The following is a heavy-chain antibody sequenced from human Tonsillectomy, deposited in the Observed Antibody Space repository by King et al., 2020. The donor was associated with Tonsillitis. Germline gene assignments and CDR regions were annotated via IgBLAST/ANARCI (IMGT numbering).Heavy chain of an antibody. D-gene: IGHD3-3*01. J-gene: IGHJ4*02. CDR3: AAVRPPNVRIRFVGAGDY. CDR1: GFTFTSSA. V-gene: IGHV1-58*01. Sequence: QLVESGPEVKKPGTSVKVSCKASGFTFTSSAVQWVRQARGQRLEWRGWIVVGSGNTNYAQKLQERVIITRDMSTNTAYMELSSLRSEDTAVYYCAAVRPPNVRIRFVGAGDYWGQGTLVTVSS. CDR2: IVVGSGNT.